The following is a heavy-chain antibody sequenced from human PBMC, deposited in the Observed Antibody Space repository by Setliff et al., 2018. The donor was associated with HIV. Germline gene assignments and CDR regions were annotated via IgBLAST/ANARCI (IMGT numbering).Heavy chain of an antibody. Sequence: PGESLKISCKGFGYDFADYWIAWVRQVPGKGLEWVSRINSDGSGTTYADSVKGRFTISRDNAKNTLYLQMNSLRAEDTAVYYCARDRFPQSNIFGAWYFDLWGRGTLVTVSS. D-gene: IGHD3-10*02. CDR2: INSDGSGT. CDR1: GYDFADYW. J-gene: IGHJ2*01. V-gene: IGHV3-74*01. CDR3: ARDRFPQSNIFGAWYFDL.